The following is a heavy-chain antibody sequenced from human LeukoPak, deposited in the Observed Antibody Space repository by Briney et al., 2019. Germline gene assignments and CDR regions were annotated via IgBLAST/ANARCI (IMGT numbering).Heavy chain of an antibody. D-gene: IGHD1-7*01. J-gene: IGHJ4*02. Sequence: ASVKVSCKACGYTFTSYGISWVRQAPGQGLEWMGWISAYNGVTNYAQKLQGTVSMTTDTSTSTAYMERRSLRTDDTAVYYCARGVGITGTDFDYWGQGTLVTVSS. CDR3: ARGVGITGTDFDY. CDR1: GYTFTSYG. V-gene: IGHV1-18*01. CDR2: ISAYNGVT.